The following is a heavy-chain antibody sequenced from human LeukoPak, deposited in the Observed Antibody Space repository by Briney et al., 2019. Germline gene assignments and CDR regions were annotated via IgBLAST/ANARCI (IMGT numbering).Heavy chain of an antibody. D-gene: IGHD6-13*01. J-gene: IGHJ5*01. Sequence: SETLSLTCIVSGGPIRGTSYYWGWIRQSPGKGLEWIGSASYSGSPYYNPSLKGRVAISIDTSKNLFSLELTAVDAVVKADYLFAIPLTGYSNTVVSCGQGTMVTVSS. CDR2: ASYSGSP. CDR3: AIPLTGYSNTVVS. V-gene: IGHV4-39*01. CDR1: GGPIRGTSYY.